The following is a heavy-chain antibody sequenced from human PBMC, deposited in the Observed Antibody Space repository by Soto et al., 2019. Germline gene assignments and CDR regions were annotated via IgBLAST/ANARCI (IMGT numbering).Heavy chain of an antibody. CDR2: ITSATLTI. CDR1: VFIFSIYS. D-gene: IGHD1-1*01. CDR3: ARSVEVHFDY. Sequence: IQPAWSLRVSCAASVFIFSIYSMNWVHQAPGEGLEWLSYITSATLTIKYTDSVKGRFTISRDNAKKSLYLQMNSLRDEDTAVYFCARSVEVHFDYWGQGTVVTVYS. J-gene: IGHJ4*02. V-gene: IGHV3-48*02.